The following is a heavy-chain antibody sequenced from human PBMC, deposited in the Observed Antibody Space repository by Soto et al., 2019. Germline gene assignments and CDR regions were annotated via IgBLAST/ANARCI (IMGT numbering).Heavy chain of an antibody. CDR1: GFTFSSYA. D-gene: IGHD3-16*01. CDR2: ISGSGGST. CDR3: AKIGGLYYYYGMDV. J-gene: IGHJ6*02. Sequence: EVQLLESGGGLVQPGGSLRLSCAASGFTFSSYAMSWVRQAPGKGLEWVSAISGSGGSTYYADSVKGRFTISRDNSKNTLYLQMNSLRADDTAVYYCAKIGGLYYYYGMDVWGQGPTVTVSS. V-gene: IGHV3-23*01.